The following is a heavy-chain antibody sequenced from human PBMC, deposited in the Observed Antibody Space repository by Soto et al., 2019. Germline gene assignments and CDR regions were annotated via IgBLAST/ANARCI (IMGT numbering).Heavy chain of an antibody. CDR2: IIPILGIA. D-gene: IGHD2-15*01. J-gene: IGHJ4*02. CDR1: GGTFSSYT. CDR3: ARSIGYCSGGSCSYFDY. V-gene: IGHV1-69*02. Sequence: QVQLVQSGAEVKKPGSSVKVSCKASGGTFSSYTISWVRQAPGQGLEWMGRIIPILGIANYAQKFQGRVTITADKSTSTGYMELSSLGSEDTAVYYCARSIGYCSGGSCSYFDYWGQGTLVTVSS.